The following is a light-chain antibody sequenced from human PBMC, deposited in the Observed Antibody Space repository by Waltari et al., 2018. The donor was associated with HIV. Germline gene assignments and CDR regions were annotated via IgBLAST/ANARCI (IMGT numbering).Light chain of an antibody. CDR2: EDD. J-gene: IGLJ2*01. CDR1: NIGSKR. CDR3: QVWDIITDEVI. V-gene: IGLV3-21*01. Sequence: SYVLTQSPSVSVAPGQTAIITCGGNNIGSKRVHWYQQRPGQGPVLIIFEDDDRPSWIPERFSGSNSGDTATLSISRVEAGDEADYFCQVWDIITDEVIFGGGTKMTVL.